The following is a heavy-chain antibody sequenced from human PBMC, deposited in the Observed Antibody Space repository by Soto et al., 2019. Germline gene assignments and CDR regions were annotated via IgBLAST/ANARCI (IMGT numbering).Heavy chain of an antibody. D-gene: IGHD4-17*01. CDR3: ARQYGDYFDY. CDR1: GYPFTNYL. CDR2: IYPGDSNT. V-gene: IGHV5-51*01. Sequence: LGESLKISCEGSGYPFTNYLIGWVRQMPGKGLELMGIIYPGDSNTKYSPSFQGQVTISADKSISTAYLQWSSLKASDTAMYYCARQYGDYFDYWGLGTLVTVSS. J-gene: IGHJ4*02.